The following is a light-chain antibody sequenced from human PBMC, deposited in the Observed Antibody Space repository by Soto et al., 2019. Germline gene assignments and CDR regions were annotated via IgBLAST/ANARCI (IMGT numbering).Light chain of an antibody. Sequence: EIVLTQSPGTLSLSAGERATLSCRASQTISSNYLAWYQQKPGQAPRLLIFGASYRATGIPDRFSGSGSGTDFTLTISRLEPEDFAGYDCQQYRSSPPEFTFGPGTKVDIK. J-gene: IGKJ3*01. V-gene: IGKV3-20*01. CDR2: GAS. CDR3: QQYRSSPPEFT. CDR1: QTISSNY.